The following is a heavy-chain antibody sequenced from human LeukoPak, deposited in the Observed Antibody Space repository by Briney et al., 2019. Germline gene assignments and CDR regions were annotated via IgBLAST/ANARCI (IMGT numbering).Heavy chain of an antibody. D-gene: IGHD6-13*01. CDR2: INWNGDSK. CDR1: GFTFSNAW. J-gene: IGHJ6*01. V-gene: IGHV3-20*04. Sequence: GGSLRLSCAASGFTFSNAWMSWVRQAPGKGVEWVSGINWNGDSKVYADSVKGRFTISRDNAKNSLYLQINSLRAEDTALYYCARDYWQQLALGYYYGMDVWGKGPRSPSPQ. CDR3: ARDYWQQLALGYYYGMDV.